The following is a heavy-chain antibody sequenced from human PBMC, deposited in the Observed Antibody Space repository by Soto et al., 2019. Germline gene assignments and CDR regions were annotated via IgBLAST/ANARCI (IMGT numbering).Heavy chain of an antibody. CDR3: VTERRNYEFDY. J-gene: IGHJ4*02. V-gene: IGHV3-33*01. CDR1: GFTFSTFG. D-gene: IGHD1-7*01. Sequence: QVQLVESGGGVVQPGRSLRLSCAASGFTFSTFGMHWVRQSPGKGLEWVAVIWNGRNSEDYADSVKGQFTISRDNSKNTLYLQMNSLRAEDTAMYYCVTERRNYEFDYWGQGILVTVSS. CDR2: IWNGRNSE.